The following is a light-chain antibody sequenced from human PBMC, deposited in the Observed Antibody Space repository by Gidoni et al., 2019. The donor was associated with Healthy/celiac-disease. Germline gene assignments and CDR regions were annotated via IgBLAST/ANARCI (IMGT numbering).Light chain of an antibody. CDR2: QDS. Sequence: SYKLTQPPPVSVSPGQTASITSSGDKLGDKYACWSQQKPGQSPVLVIYQDSKRPSGIPARFSGSNSGNPATLTIRGTPAMDAADYSCQAWDSSPVVFGGGTPLTVL. CDR3: QAWDSSPVV. V-gene: IGLV3-1*01. CDR1: KLGDKY. J-gene: IGLJ2*01.